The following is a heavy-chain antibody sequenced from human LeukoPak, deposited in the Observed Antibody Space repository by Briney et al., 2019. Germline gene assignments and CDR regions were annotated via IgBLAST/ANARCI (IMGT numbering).Heavy chain of an antibody. CDR2: MNPNSGNT. J-gene: IGHJ6*02. CDR3: ARVEIVGFWSLSKYYYYGMDV. CDR1: GYTFTSYD. D-gene: IGHD3-22*01. Sequence: ASVKVSCKASGYTFTSYDINWVRQATGQGLEWMGWMNPNSGNTGYAQKFQGRVTMTRNTSISTAYMELSSLRSEDTAVYYCARVEIVGFWSLSKYYYYGMDVWGQGTTVTVSS. V-gene: IGHV1-8*01.